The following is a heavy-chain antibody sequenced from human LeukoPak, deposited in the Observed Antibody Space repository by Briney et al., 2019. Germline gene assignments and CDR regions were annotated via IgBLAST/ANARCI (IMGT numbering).Heavy chain of an antibody. D-gene: IGHD1-26*01. J-gene: IGHJ3*02. CDR2: INPNSGGT. Sequence: GASVKVSCKASGYTFTGYYMHWVRQAPGQGLKWMGWINPNSGGTNYAQKFQGRVTMTRDTSISTAYMELSRLRSDDTAVYYCARDPRWELRNAFDIWGQGTMVTVSS. CDR3: ARDPRWELRNAFDI. CDR1: GYTFTGYY. V-gene: IGHV1-2*02.